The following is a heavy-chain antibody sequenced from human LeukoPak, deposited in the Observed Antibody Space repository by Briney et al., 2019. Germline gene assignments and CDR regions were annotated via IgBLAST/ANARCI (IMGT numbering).Heavy chain of an antibody. CDR2: ISWNGGST. Sequence: GGSLRLSCAASGFTFDDYGMSWVRQAPGKGLEWVSGISWNGGSTGYADSVKGRFTISRDNAENSLYLQMNSLRGEDTALYHCAREDPRGRYYYYYYMDVWGKGPRSPSP. V-gene: IGHV3-20*01. CDR1: GFTFDDYG. CDR3: AREDPRGRYYYYYYMDV. J-gene: IGHJ6*03.